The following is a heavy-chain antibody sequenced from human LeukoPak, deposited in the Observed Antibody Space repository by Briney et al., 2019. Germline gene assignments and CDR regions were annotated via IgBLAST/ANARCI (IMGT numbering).Heavy chain of an antibody. V-gene: IGHV3-23*01. D-gene: IGHD3-9*01. CDR1: GFTFSSYA. Sequence: GGSLRLSCAASGFTFSSYAMNWGRQAPGKGLEWVSAIGGSGGSPYYADSVKGRFTISRDNSKNTRHLKMNSLRAGDRALYYWAKADILTVYNRGGGFYFDYWGQGTLVTVSS. CDR2: IGGSGGSP. CDR3: AKADILTVYNRGGGFYFDY. J-gene: IGHJ4*02.